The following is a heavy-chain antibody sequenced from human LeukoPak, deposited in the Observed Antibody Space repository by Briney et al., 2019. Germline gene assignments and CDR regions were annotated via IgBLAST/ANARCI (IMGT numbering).Heavy chain of an antibody. J-gene: IGHJ4*02. CDR3: VRDRSGSNGDY. V-gene: IGHV3-7*01. D-gene: IGHD1-26*01. Sequence: GGSLRLSCAASGFPFSSYWMAWVRQAPGKGLEWVATITLDGSDSYYADSVKGRFTISRDNAKNTLYLQMNSLRAEDTAVYYCVRDRSGSNGDYWGQGTLVTVSS. CDR2: ITLDGSDS. CDR1: GFPFSSYW.